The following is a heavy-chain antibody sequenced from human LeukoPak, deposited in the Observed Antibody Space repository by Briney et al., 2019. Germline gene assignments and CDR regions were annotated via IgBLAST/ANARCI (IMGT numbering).Heavy chain of an antibody. V-gene: IGHV3-30*02. D-gene: IGHD4-17*01. CDR3: ATDDYGDYGLDY. Sequence: GGSLRLTCAASGFTFSSYGMHWVRQAPGKGLEWVAFIRYDGSNKYYADSVKGRFTISRDNSKNTLYLQMNSLRAEDTAVYYCATDDYGDYGLDYWGQGTLVTVSS. CDR2: IRYDGSNK. J-gene: IGHJ4*02. CDR1: GFTFSSYG.